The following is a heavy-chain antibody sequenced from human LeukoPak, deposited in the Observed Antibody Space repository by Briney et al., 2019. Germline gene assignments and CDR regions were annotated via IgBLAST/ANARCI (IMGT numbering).Heavy chain of an antibody. V-gene: IGHV3-21*01. D-gene: IGHD3-22*01. J-gene: IGHJ4*02. CDR1: GFTFSSYS. Sequence: GGSQRLSCAASGFTFSSYSMNWVRQAPGKGLEWVSSISSSSSYIYYVDSVKGRFTVSRDNAKNSLYLQMNSLRAEDTAVYYCARGVGSGYTDYWGQGALVTVSS. CDR2: ISSSSSYI. CDR3: ARGVGSGYTDY.